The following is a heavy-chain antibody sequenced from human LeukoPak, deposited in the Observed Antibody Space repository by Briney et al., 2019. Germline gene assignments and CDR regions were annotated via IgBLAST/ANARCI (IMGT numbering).Heavy chain of an antibody. CDR3: ARDLPAMYSISHYGMDV. CDR1: GYTFTSYG. CDR2: ISAYNGNT. J-gene: IGHJ6*02. V-gene: IGHV1-18*01. Sequence: ASVKVSCKASGYTFTSYGISWVRQAPGQGLEWMGWISAYNGNTNYAQKLQGRVTMTTDTSTSTAYMELKSLRSDDTAVYYCARDLPAMYSISHYGMDVWGQGTTVTVSS. D-gene: IGHD2-2*01.